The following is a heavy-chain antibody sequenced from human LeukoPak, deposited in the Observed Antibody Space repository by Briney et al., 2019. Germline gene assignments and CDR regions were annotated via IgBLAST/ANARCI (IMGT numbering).Heavy chain of an antibody. D-gene: IGHD1-26*01. J-gene: IGHJ4*02. Sequence: SVTVSCTASGGTFSSYAISWVRQAPGQGLEWMGGIIPIFGTANYAQKFQGRVTITADESTSTAYMELSSLRSEDTAVYYCARGVGATPYYFDYWGQGTLVTVSS. CDR2: IIPIFGTA. V-gene: IGHV1-69*13. CDR1: GGTFSSYA. CDR3: ARGVGATPYYFDY.